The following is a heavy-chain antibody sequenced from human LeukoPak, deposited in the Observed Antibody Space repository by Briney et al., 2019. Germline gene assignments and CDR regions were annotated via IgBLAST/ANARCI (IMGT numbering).Heavy chain of an antibody. CDR2: MNPNSGNT. CDR1: GYTFTSYD. CDR3: ARDYQSGGMDV. V-gene: IGHV1-8*01. Sequence: ASVKVSCKASGYTFTSYDINWVRQATGQGLEWMGWMNPNSGNTGYAQKFQGRVTMSRGTSISAAYMDLSSLRSDDTAVYYCARDYQSGGMDVWGQGTTVTVSS. D-gene: IGHD3-10*01. J-gene: IGHJ6*02.